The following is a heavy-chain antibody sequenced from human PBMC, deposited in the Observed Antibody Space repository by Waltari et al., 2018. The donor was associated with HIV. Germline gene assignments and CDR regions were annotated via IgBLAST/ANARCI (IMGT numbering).Heavy chain of an antibody. J-gene: IGHJ4*02. V-gene: IGHV3-23*04. CDR2: ISGSGSHT. CDR3: AKDFDTSGLPYVVIDS. D-gene: IGHD3-22*01. CDR1: GVTFRSHA. Sequence: EVKLVQSGGGLVQPGGSLRLSCTASGVTFRSHAMSWVRQTPGKGLQWVSTISGSGSHTYYADSAKGRFTISRDNSENTLFLQMTRLRVEDTARYFCAKDFDTSGLPYVVIDSWGQGTLVTVSP.